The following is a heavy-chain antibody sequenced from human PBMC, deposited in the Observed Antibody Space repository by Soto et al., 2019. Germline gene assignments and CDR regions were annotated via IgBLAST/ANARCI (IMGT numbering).Heavy chain of an antibody. J-gene: IGHJ6*02. CDR2: ISYDGSNK. CDR1: GFTFSSYA. V-gene: IGHV3-30-3*01. D-gene: IGHD2-8*01. Sequence: QVQLAESGGGVVQPGRSLRLSCAASGFTFSSYAMHWVRQAPGKGLEWVAVISYDGSNKYYADSVKGRFTISRDNSKNTLYLQMNSLRAEDTAVYYCARARGPYAPPTTVYGMDVWGQGTTVTVSS. CDR3: ARARGPYAPPTTVYGMDV.